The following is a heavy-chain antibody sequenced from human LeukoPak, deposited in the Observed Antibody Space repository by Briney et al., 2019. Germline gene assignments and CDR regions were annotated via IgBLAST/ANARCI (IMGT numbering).Heavy chain of an antibody. D-gene: IGHD3-9*01. CDR2: ISAYNGNT. CDR1: GYTFTSYG. J-gene: IGHJ4*02. V-gene: IGHV1-18*01. CDR3: ARQGLQKYYDILTGYPFDY. Sequence: GASVKVSCKASGYTFTSYGISWVRQAPGQGLEWMGWISAYNGNTNYAQKLQGRVTMTTDTSTSTAYMELRSLRSDDTAVYYCARQGLQKYYDILTGYPFDYWGQGTLVTVSS.